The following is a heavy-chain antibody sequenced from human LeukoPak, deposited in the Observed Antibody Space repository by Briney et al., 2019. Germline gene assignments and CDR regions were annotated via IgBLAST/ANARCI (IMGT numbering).Heavy chain of an antibody. V-gene: IGHV3-13*01. D-gene: IGHD6-19*01. Sequence: GGSLRLSCAASGFTFSSYDMHWVRQATGKGLEWVSAIGTAGDTYYPGSVKGRFTISRENAKNSLYLQMNSLRAGDTAVYYCARGRKQWPAGPMGVWGKGTTVTVSS. CDR2: IGTAGDT. CDR1: GFTFSSYD. J-gene: IGHJ6*03. CDR3: ARGRKQWPAGPMGV.